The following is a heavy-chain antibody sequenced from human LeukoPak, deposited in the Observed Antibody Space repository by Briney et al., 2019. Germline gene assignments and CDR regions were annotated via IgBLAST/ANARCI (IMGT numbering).Heavy chain of an antibody. CDR3: ANAVRGSSVDY. J-gene: IGHJ4*02. CDR1: GFTFSSYW. Sequence: GGSLKLSCAASGFTFSSYWMSWIRQTPGKGLEYVANIESNGGDKYYVDSVKGRFTISRDNAKNSLYLQMNSLRAEDTAVYYCANAVRGSSVDYWGQGTLVTVSS. V-gene: IGHV3-7*01. CDR2: IESNGGDK.